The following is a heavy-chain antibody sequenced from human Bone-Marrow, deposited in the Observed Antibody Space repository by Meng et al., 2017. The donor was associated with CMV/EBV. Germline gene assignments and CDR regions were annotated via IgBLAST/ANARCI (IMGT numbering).Heavy chain of an antibody. CDR3: VRGVAESLGWEMGY. V-gene: IGHV3-74*01. Sequence: VGSGGGFVTRGGPLRLACAASGFTFRNYWMHWVRQFPGEGLVWVSRISTDGSATSYADSVKSRFTISRDNAKNTLYLQMNSLRGDDTAVYFCVRGVAESLGWEMGYWGQGALVTVSS. CDR1: GFTFRNYW. J-gene: IGHJ4*02. D-gene: IGHD7-27*01. CDR2: ISTDGSAT.